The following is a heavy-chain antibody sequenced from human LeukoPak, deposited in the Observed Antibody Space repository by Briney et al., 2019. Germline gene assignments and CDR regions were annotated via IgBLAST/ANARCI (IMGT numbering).Heavy chain of an antibody. V-gene: IGHV3-21*04. CDR1: GFTFSSYS. CDR2: ISSSSSYM. CDR3: ATHPGEIKRGDY. Sequence: SGGSLRLSCAAAGFTFSSYSMNWVRQAPGKGLEWVSSISSSSSYMYYADSVKGRFTISRDNAKNSLYLQMNSLRAEDTAVYYCATHPGEIKRGDYWGQGTLVTVSS. J-gene: IGHJ4*02. D-gene: IGHD7-27*01.